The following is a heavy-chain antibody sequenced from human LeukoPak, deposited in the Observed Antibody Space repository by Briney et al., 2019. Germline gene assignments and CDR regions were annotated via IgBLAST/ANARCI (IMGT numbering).Heavy chain of an antibody. CDR2: INPNIGAT. V-gene: IGHV1-2*02. J-gene: IGHJ4*02. D-gene: IGHD6-19*01. CDR1: GYTFTGYY. Sequence: ASVKVSCKPSGYTFTGYYLHWVRQAPGQALEWMWWINPNIGATMYAEKFQGRVTMTRDTSISTAYMELSSLRSDDTALYYCARDRVGSGWPRPFYFENWGQGTLVTVSS. CDR3: ARDRVGSGWPRPFYFEN.